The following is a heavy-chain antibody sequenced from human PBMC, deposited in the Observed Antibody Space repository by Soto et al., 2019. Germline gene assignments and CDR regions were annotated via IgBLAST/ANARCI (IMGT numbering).Heavy chain of an antibody. CDR2: ISGSGGST. V-gene: IGHV3-23*01. J-gene: IGHJ5*02. CDR1: GFTFSSYA. Sequence: GESLKISCAASGFTFSSYAMSWVRQAPGKGLEWVSAISGSGGSTYYADSVKGRFTISRDNSKNTLYLQMNSLRAEDTAVYYCAKGGYSYGLRHFWFDPWGQGTLVTVSS. D-gene: IGHD5-18*01. CDR3: AKGGYSYGLRHFWFDP.